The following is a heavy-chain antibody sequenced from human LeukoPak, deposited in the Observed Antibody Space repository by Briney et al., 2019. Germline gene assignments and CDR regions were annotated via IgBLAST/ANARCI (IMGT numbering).Heavy chain of an antibody. J-gene: IGHJ5*02. CDR1: GGTFSSYA. Sequence: ASVKVSCKASGGTFSSYAISWVRQAPGQGLEWMGGIIPIFGTANYAQKFQGRVTITADESTSTAYMELSSLRSEDTAVYYCARETRYRVEIGFDPWGQGTLVTVSS. CDR2: IIPIFGTA. V-gene: IGHV1-69*01. CDR3: ARETRYRVEIGFDP. D-gene: IGHD1-1*01.